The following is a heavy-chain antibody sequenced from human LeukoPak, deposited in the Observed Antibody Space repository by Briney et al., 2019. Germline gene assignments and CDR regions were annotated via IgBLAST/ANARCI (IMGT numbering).Heavy chain of an antibody. CDR3: AKTDGYSHGNFDY. CDR2: IKQDGSEK. Sequence: GGSLRLSCAASGFTFSSYWMSWVRQAPGKGLEWVANIKQDGSEKSYVDSVKGRFTISRDNSKNTLYLQMNSLRAEDTAVYYCAKTDGYSHGNFDYWGQGTLVTVSS. D-gene: IGHD5-18*01. J-gene: IGHJ4*02. CDR1: GFTFSSYW. V-gene: IGHV3-7*03.